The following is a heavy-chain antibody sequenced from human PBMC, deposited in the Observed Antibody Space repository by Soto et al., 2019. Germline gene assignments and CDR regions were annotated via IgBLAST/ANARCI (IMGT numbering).Heavy chain of an antibody. V-gene: IGHV4-39*01. J-gene: IGHJ4*02. CDR2: IYYSGST. Sequence: SETLSLTCTVTGDSISSRSYYWGWIRQPPGKGLEWIGSIYYSGSTYNNPSLRSRVSMSIDTSKDQFSLKLKSVTAADTALYFCARQRNSVVTQDYFDVWGQGSLVTV. CDR1: GDSISSRSYY. CDR3: ARQRNSVVTQDYFDV. D-gene: IGHD2-21*02.